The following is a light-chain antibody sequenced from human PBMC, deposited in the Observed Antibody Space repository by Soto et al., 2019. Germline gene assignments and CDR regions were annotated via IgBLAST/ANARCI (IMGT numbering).Light chain of an antibody. CDR3: QHYNRYSEA. CDR2: KVS. Sequence: DIQMTQSPSTLSASEGDRVTITCRASQTISSWLAWYQQKPRKAPKLLIYKVSTLKSGVPSRFSGSGSGTGFTLTISSLQPDDFATYYCQHYNRYSEAFGQGTKVELK. CDR1: QTISSW. V-gene: IGKV1-5*03. J-gene: IGKJ1*01.